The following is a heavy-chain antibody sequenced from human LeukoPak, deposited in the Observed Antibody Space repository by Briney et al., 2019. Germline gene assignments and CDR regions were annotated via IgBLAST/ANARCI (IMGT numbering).Heavy chain of an antibody. CDR3: ARMMPGMDV. J-gene: IGHJ6*02. CDR2: IRTEAVGGAT. V-gene: IGHV3-49*04. CDR1: GFTFADFA. D-gene: IGHD2-2*01. Sequence: GGSLRLSCTASGFTFADFAVSWVRQAPGKGRHWIGLIRTEAVGGATEYATSVRGRFTVSRDDSKGIAYLQMNSLKTEDTGVYYCARMMPGMDVWGQGTTATVSS.